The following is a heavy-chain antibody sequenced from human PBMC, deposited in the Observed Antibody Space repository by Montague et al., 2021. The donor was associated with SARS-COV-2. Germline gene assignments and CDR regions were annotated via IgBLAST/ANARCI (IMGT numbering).Heavy chain of an antibody. CDR2: ISSSSSTI. D-gene: IGHD3-3*01. Sequence: SLRLSCAASGFTFSSYSMNWVRQAPGKGLEWVSYISSSSSTIYYADSVKGRFTISRDNAKNSLYLQMNSLRAEDTAVYYCARGNGGPNRRFLAWLSPYGMDAWGQGTTNTVSS. V-gene: IGHV3-48*04. CDR1: GFTFSSYS. J-gene: IGHJ6*02. CDR3: ARGNGGPNRRFLAWLSPYGMDA.